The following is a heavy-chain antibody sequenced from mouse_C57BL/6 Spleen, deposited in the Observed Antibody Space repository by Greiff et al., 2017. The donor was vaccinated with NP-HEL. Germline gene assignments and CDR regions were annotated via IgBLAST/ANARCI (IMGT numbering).Heavy chain of an antibody. CDR1: GFNIKDYY. D-gene: IGHD2-3*01. CDR2: IDPEDGDT. Sequence: EVQLQQSGAELVRPGASVKLSCTASGFNIKDYYMHWVKQRPEQGLEWIGRIDPEDGDTEYAPKFQGKATMTADTSSNTAYLQLSSLTSEDTAVYYCTPLYDGYYSWFAYWGQGTLVTVSA. CDR3: TPLYDGYYSWFAY. J-gene: IGHJ3*01. V-gene: IGHV14-1*01.